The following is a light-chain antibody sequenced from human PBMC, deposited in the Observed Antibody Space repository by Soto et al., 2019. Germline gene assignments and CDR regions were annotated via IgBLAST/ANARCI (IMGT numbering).Light chain of an antibody. Sequence: QSALTQPPSASGSPGQSVTISCTGTSSDVGGYNYVSWYQQHPDKAPRLMIYEVTKRPSGVPDRFSGSQSGNTASLTVSGLQAEDEADYYCSSYAGSDNLGVFGTGTKVTVL. CDR1: SSDVGGYNY. CDR2: EVT. CDR3: SSYAGSDNLGV. J-gene: IGLJ1*01. V-gene: IGLV2-8*01.